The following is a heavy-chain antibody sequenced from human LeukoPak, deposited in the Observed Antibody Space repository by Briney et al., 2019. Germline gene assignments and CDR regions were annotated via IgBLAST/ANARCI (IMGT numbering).Heavy chain of an antibody. J-gene: IGHJ4*02. CDR3: ATLYDFWRYFDY. Sequence: GGSLRLSCAASGFTFSSYAMSWVRQAPGKGLEWVSAISGSGGSTYYADSVKGRFTISRDNSKNTLYLQMNSLRAEDTAVYYCATLYDFWRYFDYWGQGTLVTVSS. CDR2: ISGSGGST. D-gene: IGHD3-3*01. CDR1: GFTFSSYA. V-gene: IGHV3-23*01.